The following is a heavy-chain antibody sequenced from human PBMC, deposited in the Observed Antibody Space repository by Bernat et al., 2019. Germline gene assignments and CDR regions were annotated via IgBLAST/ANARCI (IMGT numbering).Heavy chain of an antibody. V-gene: IGHV3-21*01. CDR2: ISSSSSYI. D-gene: IGHD3-10*01. Sequence: EVQLVESGGGLVKPGGSLRLSCAASGFTFSSYSMNWVRQAPGKGLEWVSSISSSSSYIYYADSVKGRFTISRDNAKNSLYLQMNSLRAEETAVYYCARDTSKYYYGSGSYYYYGMDVWGQGTTVTVSS. CDR3: ARDTSKYYYGSGSYYYYGMDV. CDR1: GFTFSSYS. J-gene: IGHJ6*02.